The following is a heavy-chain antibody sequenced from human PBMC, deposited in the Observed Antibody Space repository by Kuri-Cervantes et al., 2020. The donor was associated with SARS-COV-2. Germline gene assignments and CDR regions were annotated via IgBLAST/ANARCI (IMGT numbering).Heavy chain of an antibody. D-gene: IGHD3-3*01. Sequence: ETLSLTCAVSGGSISRSSYYWGWIRQPPGKGLEWFGSIYYSGSTYYNPSLKSRVTISVDTSKNQFSLKLSSVTAADTAVYYCAREFPQGRIFGVVPTRYYYYMDVWGKGTTVTVSS. CDR1: GGSISRSSYY. CDR3: AREFPQGRIFGVVPTRYYYYMDV. J-gene: IGHJ6*03. V-gene: IGHV4-39*07. CDR2: IYYSGST.